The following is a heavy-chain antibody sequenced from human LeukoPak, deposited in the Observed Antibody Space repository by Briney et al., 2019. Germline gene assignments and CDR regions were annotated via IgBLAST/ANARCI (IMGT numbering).Heavy chain of an antibody. CDR3: ARDWAAAADSHAFDI. V-gene: IGHV1-69*05. CDR1: GGTFSSYA. J-gene: IGHJ3*02. Sequence: GASVKVSCKASGGTFSSYAISWVRQAPGQGLEWMGGIIPIFGTANYAQKFQGRVTITTDESTSTAYMELSSLRSEDTAVYYCARDWAAAADSHAFDIWGQGTMVTVSS. D-gene: IGHD6-13*01. CDR2: IIPIFGTA.